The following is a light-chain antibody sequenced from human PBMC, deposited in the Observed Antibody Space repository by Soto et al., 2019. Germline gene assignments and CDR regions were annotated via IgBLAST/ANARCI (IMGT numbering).Light chain of an antibody. CDR3: QLYGSSPPRYT. CDR1: QSVSSNY. CDR2: AAS. V-gene: IGKV3-20*01. J-gene: IGKJ2*01. Sequence: EIVLTQSPGTLYLSPGERATLSCRVSQSVSSNYLAWYQQKRGQAPRLLIYAASARATGIPDRFSGSGSGTDFTLTISRLEPEDFAEYFCQLYGSSPPRYTFAQGTKLEIK.